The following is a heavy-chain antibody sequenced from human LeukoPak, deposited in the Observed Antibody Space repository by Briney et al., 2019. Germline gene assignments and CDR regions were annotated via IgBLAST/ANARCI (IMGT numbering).Heavy chain of an antibody. J-gene: IGHJ4*02. CDR1: GFIFSSYG. D-gene: IGHD6-6*01. V-gene: IGHV3-33*01. Sequence: GGSLRLSCAASGFIFSSYGMHWVRQAPGKGLEWVAIILPDGNNKFYADSVKGRFTISRDNSKNTLYLQMNSLRAEDTAVYYCASRDGSSEFDYWGQGTLVTVSS. CDR3: ASRDGSSEFDY. CDR2: ILPDGNNK.